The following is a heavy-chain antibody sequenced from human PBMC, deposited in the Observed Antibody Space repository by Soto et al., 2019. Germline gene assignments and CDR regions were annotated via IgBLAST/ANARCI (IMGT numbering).Heavy chain of an antibody. Sequence: GGSLRLSCAASGFTFSSYALHWVRQAPGKGLEWVALISYDGINKYYADSVKGRFTISGDNSKNTLYLQMNSLRAEDTAVYYCARDQNVLENYFDYWGQGTLVTVSS. V-gene: IGHV3-30-3*01. CDR2: ISYDGINK. CDR3: ARDQNVLENYFDY. D-gene: IGHD3-3*01. J-gene: IGHJ4*02. CDR1: GFTFSSYA.